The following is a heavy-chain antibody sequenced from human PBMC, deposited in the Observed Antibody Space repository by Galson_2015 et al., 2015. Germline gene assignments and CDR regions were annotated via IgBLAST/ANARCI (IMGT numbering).Heavy chain of an antibody. CDR3: ARTIALDTSLITLWYFDL. D-gene: IGHD6-19*01. CDR1: GNTFTSYA. J-gene: IGHJ2*01. V-gene: IGHV7-4-1*02. CDR2: INTNTGNP. Sequence: SVKVSCKASGNTFTSYALNWVRQAPGQGLEWMGWINTNTGNPTYAQGFTGRFVFSLDTSVGTAYLQISSLKAEDTAVYYCARTIALDTSLITLWYFDLWGRGTLVTVSS.